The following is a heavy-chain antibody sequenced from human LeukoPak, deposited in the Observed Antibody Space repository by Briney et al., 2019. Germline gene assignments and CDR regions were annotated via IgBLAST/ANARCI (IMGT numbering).Heavy chain of an antibody. V-gene: IGHV4-39*07. Sequence: PSETLSLTCTVSGGSISSSSYYWGWIRQPPGKGLEWIGNIYYSGSTYYNPSLKSRVTISVDTSKNQFSLKLSSVTAADTAVYYCARDGRFPPEVLPRYFDYWGQGTLVTVSS. CDR2: IYYSGST. D-gene: IGHD1-26*01. CDR3: ARDGRFPPEVLPRYFDY. CDR1: GGSISSSSYY. J-gene: IGHJ4*02.